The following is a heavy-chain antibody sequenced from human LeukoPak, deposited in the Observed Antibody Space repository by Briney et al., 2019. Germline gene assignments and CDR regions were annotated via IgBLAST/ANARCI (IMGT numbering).Heavy chain of an antibody. D-gene: IGHD3-16*02. V-gene: IGHV3-48*03. CDR1: GFTFSNYI. CDR3: ARYGSNPMANYYYAMDV. J-gene: IGHJ6*02. CDR2: IGTSGGPV. Sequence: GGSLRLSCAASGFTFSNYIFNWVRQAPGEGLEWVSYIGTSGGPVYYADSVKGRFTISRDNAKNSLYLQMNTLRAEDTAVYYCARYGSNPMANYYYAMDVWGQGTTVTVSS.